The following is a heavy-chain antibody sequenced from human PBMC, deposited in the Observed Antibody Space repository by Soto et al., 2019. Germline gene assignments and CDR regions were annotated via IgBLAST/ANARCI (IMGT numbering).Heavy chain of an antibody. D-gene: IGHD4-4*01. CDR2: ISPDGGRT. CDR3: ATTDPGHY. J-gene: IGHJ4*02. Sequence: QVQLVQSGAEVKKPGASVKVSCKASGYTFTTYYMHWVRQAPGQGLEWMGIISPDGGRTSYAQKFQGRVTMTRNTSTSTVDMVLSSRRSEDTAVYYCATTDPGHYWGQGTLVTVSS. CDR1: GYTFTTYY. V-gene: IGHV1-46*01.